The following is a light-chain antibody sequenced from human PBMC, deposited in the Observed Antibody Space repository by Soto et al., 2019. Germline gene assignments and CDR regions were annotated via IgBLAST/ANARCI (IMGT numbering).Light chain of an antibody. J-gene: IGKJ1*01. Sequence: EIVLTQSPATLSLSPGERATLSCRASLSVSSYLAWYQQKPGQAPRLIIYATSSRATGIPDRFRGSGSGTDFTLSISRLEPEDVSMYYCQQYANVPRSLGQGTKVDIK. CDR1: LSVSSY. V-gene: IGKV3-20*01. CDR2: ATS. CDR3: QQYANVPRS.